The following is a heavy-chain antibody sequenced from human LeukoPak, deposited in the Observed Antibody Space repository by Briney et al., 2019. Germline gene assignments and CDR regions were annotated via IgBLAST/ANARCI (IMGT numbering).Heavy chain of an antibody. CDR1: GGSFSGYY. V-gene: IGHV4-34*01. J-gene: IGHJ5*02. Sequence: SETLSLTCAVYGGSFSGYYWSWIRQPPGKGLEWIGEINHSGSTNYNPSLKRRVTISVDTSKNQFSLKLSSVTAADTAVYYCARHSVAGTNWFDPWGQGTLVTVSS. D-gene: IGHD6-19*01. CDR3: ARHSVAGTNWFDP. CDR2: INHSGST.